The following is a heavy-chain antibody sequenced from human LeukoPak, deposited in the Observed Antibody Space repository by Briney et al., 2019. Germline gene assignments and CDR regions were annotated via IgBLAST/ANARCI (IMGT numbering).Heavy chain of an antibody. Sequence: TGGSLRLSCAASGFTFDDYAMHWVRQAPGKGLEWVSLISADGGGTYYPDSVKGRFTISRDNSKNSLYLQMNSLRTEDTALYYCAKPQTTVKSGFDYWGQGTLVTVSS. CDR1: GFTFDDYA. CDR3: AKPQTTVKSGFDY. CDR2: ISADGGGT. J-gene: IGHJ4*02. V-gene: IGHV3-43*02. D-gene: IGHD4-11*01.